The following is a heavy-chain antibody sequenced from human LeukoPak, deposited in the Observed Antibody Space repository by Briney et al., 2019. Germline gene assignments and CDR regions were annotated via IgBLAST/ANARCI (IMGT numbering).Heavy chain of an antibody. Sequence: AESLKISCKGSGYSSNSYWIGWARQMPGKGLEWMGIIYPGDSATRYSPSFQGQVTISADKSISTAYLQWSSLKASDTAMYYCARSMPVGVALDAFDIWGQGTMVTVSS. CDR3: ARSMPVGVALDAFDI. J-gene: IGHJ3*02. D-gene: IGHD3-16*01. V-gene: IGHV5-51*01. CDR1: GYSSNSYW. CDR2: IYPGDSAT.